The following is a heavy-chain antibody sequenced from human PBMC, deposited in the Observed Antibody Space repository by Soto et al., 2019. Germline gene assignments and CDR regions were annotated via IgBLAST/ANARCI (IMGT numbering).Heavy chain of an antibody. J-gene: IGHJ3*02. CDR3: ATPHQVAIFGVVTRSAFDI. CDR1: GFTFSNYA. Sequence: EVQLLESGGGSVQTGGSLRLSCAASGFTFSNYAMSWVRQAPGKGLEWVSGITSSGGSTYYADSVKGRFSISRDNSKNTLYLQMNSLRAEDTAIYYCATPHQVAIFGVVTRSAFDIWGQGTMVTVSS. D-gene: IGHD3-3*01. CDR2: ITSSGGST. V-gene: IGHV3-23*01.